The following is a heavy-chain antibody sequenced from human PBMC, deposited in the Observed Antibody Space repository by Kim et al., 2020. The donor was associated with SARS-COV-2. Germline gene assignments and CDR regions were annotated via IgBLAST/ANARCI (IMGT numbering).Heavy chain of an antibody. Sequence: GGSLRLSCAASGFTFSSYSMNWVRQAPGKGLEWVSSISSSSSYIYYADSVKGRFTISRDNAKNSLYLQMNSLRAEDTAVYYCALGGGGRKADWGQGTLVTVPS. CDR2: ISSSSSYI. CDR3: ALGGGGRKAD. D-gene: IGHD3-10*01. CDR1: GFTFSSYS. J-gene: IGHJ4*02. V-gene: IGHV3-21*01.